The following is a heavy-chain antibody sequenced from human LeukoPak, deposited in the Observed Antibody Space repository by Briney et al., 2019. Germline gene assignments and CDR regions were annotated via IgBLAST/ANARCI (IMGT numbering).Heavy chain of an antibody. D-gene: IGHD1-26*01. J-gene: IGHJ1*01. CDR1: GFTFSSYA. V-gene: IGHV3-23*01. CDR2: LSGSGGST. Sequence: GGSLRLSCAASGFTFSSYAMSWVPQAPGKGLECVSALSGSGGSTYYADSVKGRFTISRDNSKNTLYLQMNSLRAENTAVYYCAKDVTWEPEYFQHWGQGTLVTVSS. CDR3: AKDVTWEPEYFQH.